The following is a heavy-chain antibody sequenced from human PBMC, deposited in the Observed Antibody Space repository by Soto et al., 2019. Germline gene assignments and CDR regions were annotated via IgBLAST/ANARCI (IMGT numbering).Heavy chain of an antibody. CDR3: ARHKAFYYDSSGA. CDR1: GYSFASYW. D-gene: IGHD3-22*01. J-gene: IGHJ5*02. Sequence: PGESLKISCKGSGYSFASYWISWVGQMPAKGLEWMGRIDPSDSYANYSPSFQGHATFSADKSISTAYLQWSSLRASDTAMYYCARHKAFYYDSSGAWGQGTMVTVSS. CDR2: IDPSDSYA. V-gene: IGHV5-10-1*01.